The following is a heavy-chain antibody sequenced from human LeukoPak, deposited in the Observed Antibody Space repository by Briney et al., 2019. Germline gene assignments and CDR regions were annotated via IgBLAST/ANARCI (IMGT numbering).Heavy chain of an antibody. CDR1: GGSFSGYY. J-gene: IGHJ6*02. V-gene: IGHV4-34*01. Sequence: SETLSLTCAVYGGSFSGYYWSWIRQPPGKGLEWIGEINHSGSTNYNPSLKSRVTISVDTSKNQFSLKLSSVTAADTAVYYCARGPLMVRGVIPYYYYYGMDVWGQGTTVTVSS. CDR2: INHSGST. D-gene: IGHD3-10*01. CDR3: ARGPLMVRGVIPYYYYYGMDV.